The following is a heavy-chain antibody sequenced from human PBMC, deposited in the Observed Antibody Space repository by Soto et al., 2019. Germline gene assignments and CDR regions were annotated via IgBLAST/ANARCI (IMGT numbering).Heavy chain of an antibody. CDR3: ASELQGLYYFDF. Sequence: ASVKVSCKTSGYTFTSHAIHWVRQSPGQRLEGRGWINAHNGDTKYSQKFSGRATINSDTHANTAFMELSSLRSEGRAMYYFASELQGLYYFDFWGQGTLVTVSS. CDR1: GYTFTSHA. V-gene: IGHV1-3*01. D-gene: IGHD4-4*01. J-gene: IGHJ4*02. CDR2: INAHNGDT.